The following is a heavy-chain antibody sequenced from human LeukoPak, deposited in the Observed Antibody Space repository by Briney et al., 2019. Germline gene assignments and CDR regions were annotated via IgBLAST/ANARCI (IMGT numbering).Heavy chain of an antibody. CDR3: ARTHLKKQWLVLRDAFDI. J-gene: IGHJ3*02. V-gene: IGHV3-11*04. Sequence: PGGSLRLSCAAAGFTFSDYYMSWISQAPGRGLEWISYITNGDNSIYYADSVKGRFTISRDNAKNSLYLQMNSLRAEDTAVYYCARTHLKKQWLVLRDAFDIWGQGTMVTVSS. D-gene: IGHD6-19*01. CDR1: GFTFSDYY. CDR2: ITNGDNSI.